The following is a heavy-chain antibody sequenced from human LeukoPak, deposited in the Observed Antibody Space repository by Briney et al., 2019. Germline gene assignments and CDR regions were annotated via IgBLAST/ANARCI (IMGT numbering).Heavy chain of an antibody. CDR2: ISSSSSYI. D-gene: IGHD3-16*02. CDR1: GFTFRSYS. CDR3: AFGGVIVGVAYYGMDV. Sequence: GGSLRLSCADSGFTFRSYSMNWVRQAPGKGLEWVSSISSSSSYIYYADSVKGRFTISRDNAKNSLYLQMNSLRAEDTAVYYCAFGGVIVGVAYYGMDVWGQGTTVTVSS. V-gene: IGHV3-21*01. J-gene: IGHJ6*02.